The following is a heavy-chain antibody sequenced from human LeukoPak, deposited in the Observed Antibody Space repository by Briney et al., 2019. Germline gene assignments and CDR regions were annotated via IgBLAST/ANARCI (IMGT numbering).Heavy chain of an antibody. J-gene: IGHJ5*02. D-gene: IGHD3-3*01. CDR2: IYHSGST. CDR1: GYSISSGYY. V-gene: IGHV4-38-2*02. CDR3: ARRKRYYDFWSTYSWSWFDP. Sequence: SETLSLTCTVSGYSISSGYYWGWIRQPPGKGLEWIGSIYHSGSTYYNPSLKSRVTISVDTSKNQFSLKLSSVTAADTAVYYCARRKRYYDFWSTYSWSWFDPWGQGTLVTVSS.